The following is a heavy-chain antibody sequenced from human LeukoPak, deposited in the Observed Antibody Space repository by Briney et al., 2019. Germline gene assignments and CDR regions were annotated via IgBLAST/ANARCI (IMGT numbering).Heavy chain of an antibody. Sequence: GGSLRLSCAASGFTFGDYEMNWVRQAPGKGLEWVSFISTSGRTMYYADSVKGRFTVSRDNAKSSLYLHMNSLRADDTAVYYCARDPQNSWGLFDYWGQGALVTVSS. CDR3: ARDPQNSWGLFDY. J-gene: IGHJ4*02. CDR2: ISTSGRTM. D-gene: IGHD4-23*01. CDR1: GFTFGDYE. V-gene: IGHV3-48*03.